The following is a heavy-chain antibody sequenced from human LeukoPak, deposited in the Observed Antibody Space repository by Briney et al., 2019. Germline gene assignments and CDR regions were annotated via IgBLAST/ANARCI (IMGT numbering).Heavy chain of an antibody. J-gene: IGHJ4*02. CDR2: ISSSSSYI. D-gene: IGHD6-19*01. CDR3: ARGQVAGTSTHDY. V-gene: IGHV3-21*01. Sequence: GGSLRLSCAASGFTFSSYAMNWVRQAPGKGLEWVSSISSSSSYIYYADSVKGRFTISRDNAKNSLYLQMNSLRAEDTAVHYCARGQVAGTSTHDYWGQGTLVTVSS. CDR1: GFTFSSYA.